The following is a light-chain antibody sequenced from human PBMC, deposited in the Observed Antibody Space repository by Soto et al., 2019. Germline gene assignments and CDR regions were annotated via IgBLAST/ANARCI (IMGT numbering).Light chain of an antibody. V-gene: IGKV1-33*01. CDR1: QDISNY. CDR3: QQYDNLPLF. CDR2: DAS. J-gene: IGKJ3*01. Sequence: DIQMTQSPSSLSASVGDRVTITCQASQDISNYLNWYQQKPGKAPKLLIYDASNLETGVPSRFSGSGSGRDFTFTISSLQPEDIATYFCQQYDNLPLFFGPGTKVDIK.